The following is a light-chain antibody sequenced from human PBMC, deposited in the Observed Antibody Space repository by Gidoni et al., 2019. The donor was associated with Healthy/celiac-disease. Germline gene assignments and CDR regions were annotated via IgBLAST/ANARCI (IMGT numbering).Light chain of an antibody. Sequence: SYELTQPPSVSVSPGQTASITCSGDKLGDEYACWYQQNPGPSPVLVIYQDSKRPSGIPERFSGSNSGNTSTLTISGTQAMDEADYYCQAWDSSTAVVFGGGTKLTVL. CDR1: KLGDEY. CDR3: QAWDSSTAVV. J-gene: IGLJ2*01. V-gene: IGLV3-1*01. CDR2: QDS.